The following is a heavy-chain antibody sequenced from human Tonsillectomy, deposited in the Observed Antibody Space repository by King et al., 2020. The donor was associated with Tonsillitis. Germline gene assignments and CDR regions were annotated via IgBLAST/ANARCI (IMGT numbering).Heavy chain of an antibody. D-gene: IGHD6-13*01. V-gene: IGHV4-34*01. CDR2: INHSGST. J-gene: IGHJ4*02. CDR1: GGSFSGYY. Sequence: VQLQQWGAGLLKPSETLSLACAVYGGSFSGYYWSWIRQPPGKGLEWIGEINHSGSTNYNPSLKSRVTVSLDTSKNQFSLKLSSVTAADTAVYYCARGPRRSSWRPTREFGYFDYWGQGTLVTVSS. CDR3: ARGPRRSSWRPTREFGYFDY.